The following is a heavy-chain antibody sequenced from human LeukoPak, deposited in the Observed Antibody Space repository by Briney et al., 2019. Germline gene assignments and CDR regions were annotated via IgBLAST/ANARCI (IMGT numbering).Heavy chain of an antibody. CDR1: GGSISSGGYY. J-gene: IGHJ4*02. V-gene: IGHV4-31*03. CDR2: IYYSGST. D-gene: IGHD5-18*01. Sequence: SQTLSLTCTVSGGSISSGGYYWSWIRQHPGKGLEWIGYIYYSGSTYYNPSLKSRVTISVDTSKNQFSLKLSSVTAADTVVYYCAGSKATDTAMALDYWGQGTLVTVSS. CDR3: AGSKATDTAMALDY.